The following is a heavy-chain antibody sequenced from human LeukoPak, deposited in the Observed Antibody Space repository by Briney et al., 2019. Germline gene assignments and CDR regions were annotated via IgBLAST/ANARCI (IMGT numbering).Heavy chain of an antibody. CDR1: GGSFSSYY. V-gene: IGHV4-59*01. CDR3: ARSSSSGWYYFDY. CDR2: IYYSGST. D-gene: IGHD6-19*01. J-gene: IGHJ4*02. Sequence: PSETLSLTCAVYGGSFSSYYWSWIRQPPGKGLEWIGYIYYSGSTNYNPSLKSRVTISVDTSKNQFSLKLSSVTAADTAVYYCARSSSSGWYYFDYWGQGTLVTVSS.